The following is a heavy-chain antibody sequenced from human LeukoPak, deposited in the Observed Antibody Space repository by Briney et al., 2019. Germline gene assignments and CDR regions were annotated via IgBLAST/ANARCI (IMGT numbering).Heavy chain of an antibody. D-gene: IGHD2-2*01. V-gene: IGHV3-23*01. Sequence: PGGSLRLSCGASGFTFSSYAMSWVRQAPGKRLEWVSAISGSGGSTYYADSVKGRFTISRDNSKNTLYLQMNSLRAEDTAVYYCASRRVVPAAPDAFDIWGQGTMVTVSS. CDR2: ISGSGGST. J-gene: IGHJ3*02. CDR3: ASRRVVPAAPDAFDI. CDR1: GFTFSSYA.